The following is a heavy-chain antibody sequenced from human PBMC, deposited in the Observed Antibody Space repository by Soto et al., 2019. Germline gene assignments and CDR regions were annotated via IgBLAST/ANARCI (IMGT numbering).Heavy chain of an antibody. J-gene: IGHJ3*02. Sequence: PSETLSLTCAVSGGSISSGGYSWSWIRQPPGKGLEWIGYIYHSGSTYYNPSLKSRVTISVDRSKNQFSLKLSSVTAADTAVYYCARVRKEMATQFGAFDIWGQGTMVTVSS. CDR3: ARVRKEMATQFGAFDI. V-gene: IGHV4-30-2*01. CDR1: GGSISSGGYS. CDR2: IYHSGST. D-gene: IGHD5-12*01.